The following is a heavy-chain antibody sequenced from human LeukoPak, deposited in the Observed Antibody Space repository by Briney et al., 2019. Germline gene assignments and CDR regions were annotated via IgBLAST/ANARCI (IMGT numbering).Heavy chain of an antibody. CDR1: GFTFSSYW. CDR3: ARAQRYYYDSSGYYPDY. CDR2: ISSSGSTI. J-gene: IGHJ4*02. V-gene: IGHV3-48*04. D-gene: IGHD3-22*01. Sequence: GGSLRLSCAASGFTFSSYWMSWVRQAPGKGLEWVSYISSSGSTIYYADSVKGRFTISRDNAKNSLYLQMNSLRAEDTAVYYCARAQRYYYDSSGYYPDYWGQGTLVTVSS.